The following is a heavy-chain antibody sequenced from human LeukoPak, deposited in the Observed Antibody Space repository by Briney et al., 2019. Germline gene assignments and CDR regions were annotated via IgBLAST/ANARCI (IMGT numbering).Heavy chain of an antibody. D-gene: IGHD6-6*01. Sequence: ETLSLTCTVSGGSISSSSYYWGWIRQPPGKGLEWVSAISGSGGSTYYADSVKGRFTISRDNSKNTLYLQMNSLRAEDTAVYYCAKWSIAALSGADYWGQGTLVTVSS. CDR3: AKWSIAALSGADY. V-gene: IGHV3-23*01. CDR2: ISGSGGST. J-gene: IGHJ4*02. CDR1: GGSISSSSYY.